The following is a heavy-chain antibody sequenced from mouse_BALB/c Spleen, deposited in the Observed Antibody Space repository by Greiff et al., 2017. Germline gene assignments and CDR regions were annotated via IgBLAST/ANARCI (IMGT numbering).Heavy chain of an antibody. CDR2: INPSTGYT. CDR1: GYTFTSYW. J-gene: IGHJ2*01. Sequence: VQLQQSGPELAKPGASVKMSCKASGYTFTSYWMHWVKQRPGQGLEWIGYINPSTGYTEYNQKFKDKATLTADKSSSTAYMQLSSLTSEDSAVYYCARSGVRDYFDYWGQGTTLTVSS. D-gene: IGHD2-14*01. V-gene: IGHV1-7*01. CDR3: ARSGVRDYFDY.